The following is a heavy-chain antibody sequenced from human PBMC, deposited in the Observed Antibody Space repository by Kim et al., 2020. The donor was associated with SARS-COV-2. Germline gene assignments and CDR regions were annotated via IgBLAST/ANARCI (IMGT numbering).Heavy chain of an antibody. J-gene: IGHJ4*02. CDR3: ARSPVLRYFDWLSNYFDY. V-gene: IGHV1-69*01. D-gene: IGHD3-9*01. Sequence: QGRVTITADESTSTAYMELSSLRSEDTAVYYCARSPVLRYFDWLSNYFDYWGQGTLVTVSS.